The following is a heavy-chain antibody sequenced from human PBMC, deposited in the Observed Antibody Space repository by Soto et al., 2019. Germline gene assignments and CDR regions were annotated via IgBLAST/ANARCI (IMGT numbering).Heavy chain of an antibody. Sequence: PGGSLRLSCAASGFTFSSYSMNWVRQAPGKGLEWVSSISSSSSYIYYADSVKGRFTISRDNAKNSLYLQMNSLRAEDTAVYYCARDLSLRGLWFGELLSFFDYWGQGTLVTVSS. CDR1: GFTFSSYS. CDR3: ARDLSLRGLWFGELLSFFDY. D-gene: IGHD3-10*01. V-gene: IGHV3-21*01. J-gene: IGHJ4*02. CDR2: ISSSSSYI.